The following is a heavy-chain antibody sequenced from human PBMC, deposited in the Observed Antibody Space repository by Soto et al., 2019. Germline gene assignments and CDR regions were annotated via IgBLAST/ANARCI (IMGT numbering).Heavy chain of an antibody. CDR3: ARVGGGLASLGYYGMDV. CDR2: INPNSGGT. D-gene: IGHD3-10*01. Sequence: ASVKVSCKASGYTFIGYYIHWVRQAPGQGLEWMGWINPNSGGTNYAQRFQGWVTMTRDRSISTAYRELSRLKSDDTGVYYCARVGGGLASLGYYGMDVWGQGTTVTVSS. V-gene: IGHV1-2*04. J-gene: IGHJ6*02. CDR1: GYTFIGYY.